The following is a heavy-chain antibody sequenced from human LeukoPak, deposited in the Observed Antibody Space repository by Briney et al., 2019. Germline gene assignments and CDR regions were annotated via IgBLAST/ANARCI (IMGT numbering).Heavy chain of an antibody. V-gene: IGHV7-4-1*02. J-gene: IGHJ4*02. CDR3: GRDPRLGIRGYTYGYIDY. CDR1: GYTFTTYA. CDR2: INTNTGSP. D-gene: IGHD5-18*01. Sequence: ASVKVSCKASGYTFTTYAMNWVRQAPGQGLEWMGWINTNTGSPNYAQGFTGRFVFSLDTSVSTAYLQISGLTADDTAVYFCGRDPRLGIRGYTYGYIDYWGQGTLVTVSS.